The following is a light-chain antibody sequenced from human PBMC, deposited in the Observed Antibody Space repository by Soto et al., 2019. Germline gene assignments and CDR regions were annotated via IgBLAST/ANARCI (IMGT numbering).Light chain of an antibody. J-gene: IGKJ4*01. V-gene: IGKV1-5*03. CDR1: QSISSW. CDR3: QQANSFPLT. CDR2: KAS. Sequence: IQMTQSPSTLSASAGDRVTITCRASQSISSWLAWYQQKPVQSPKLLIYKASSLESGVPSRFSGSGSGTEFTLTISSLQPEDFATYYCQQANSFPLTFGGGTKVDIK.